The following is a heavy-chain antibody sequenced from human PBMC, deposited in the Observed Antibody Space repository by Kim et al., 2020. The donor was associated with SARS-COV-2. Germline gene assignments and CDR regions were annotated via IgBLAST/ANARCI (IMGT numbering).Heavy chain of an antibody. J-gene: IGHJ4*02. CDR3: ASQQLVLTNGDY. V-gene: IGHV3-11*04. Sequence: YGDAAKGRCTISRDNARSSLYLRMTSLRAEDTAVYYCASQQLVLTNGDYWGQGTLVTVSS. D-gene: IGHD6-13*01.